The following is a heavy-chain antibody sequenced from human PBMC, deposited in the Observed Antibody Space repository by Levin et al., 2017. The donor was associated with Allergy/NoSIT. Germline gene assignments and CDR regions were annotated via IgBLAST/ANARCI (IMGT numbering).Heavy chain of an antibody. J-gene: IGHJ4*02. D-gene: IGHD3-10*01. V-gene: IGHV3-30-3*01. Sequence: PGGSLRLSCAASGFTFSSYAMHWVRQAPGKGLEWVAVISYDGSNKYYADSVKGRFTISRDNSKNTLYLQMNSLRAEDTAVYYCAGPMVRGVIPQGELRYWGQGTLVTVSS. CDR3: AGPMVRGVIPQGELRY. CDR2: ISYDGSNK. CDR1: GFTFSSYA.